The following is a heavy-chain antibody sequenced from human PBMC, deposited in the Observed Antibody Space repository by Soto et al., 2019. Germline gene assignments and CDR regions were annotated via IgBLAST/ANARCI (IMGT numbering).Heavy chain of an antibody. Sequence: QVQLQESGPGLVKPSETLSLTCAVSGGSISSSNWWSWVRQPPGKGLEWIGEIYHSGSTNYNPSLKTRATISLDKSKNQFSLKLSSVTAPDTAVYYCAGVRWPLRGWFDPWGQGTLVTVSS. V-gene: IGHV4-4*02. CDR1: GGSISSSNW. D-gene: IGHD2-15*01. CDR2: IYHSGST. J-gene: IGHJ5*02. CDR3: AGVRWPLRGWFDP.